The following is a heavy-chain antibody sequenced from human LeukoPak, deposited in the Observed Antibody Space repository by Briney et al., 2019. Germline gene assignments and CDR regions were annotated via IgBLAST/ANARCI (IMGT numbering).Heavy chain of an antibody. D-gene: IGHD6-13*01. Sequence: GGSLRLSCAASGFTFSSYSMNWVRQAPGKGLEWVSSISSSSSYIYYADSVKGRFTISRDNAKNSLYLQMNSLRAEDTAVYYCARVVAAAEYNRFDPWGQGTLVTVS. CDR2: ISSSSSYI. CDR1: GFTFSSYS. V-gene: IGHV3-21*01. CDR3: ARVVAAAEYNRFDP. J-gene: IGHJ5*02.